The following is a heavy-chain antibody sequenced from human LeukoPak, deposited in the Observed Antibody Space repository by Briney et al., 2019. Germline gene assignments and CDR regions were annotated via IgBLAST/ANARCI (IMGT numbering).Heavy chain of an antibody. CDR2: ISYDGSNK. J-gene: IGHJ4*02. V-gene: IGHV3-30*18. Sequence: GGSLRLSCEASGFTFSNYWMHWVRQAPGKGLEWVAVISYDGSNKYFADSVKGRFTISRDNSKNTLYLQMNSLRAEDTAVYYCAKGNYYGPFDYWGQGTLVTVSS. CDR3: AKGNYYGPFDY. CDR1: GFTFSNYW. D-gene: IGHD3-10*01.